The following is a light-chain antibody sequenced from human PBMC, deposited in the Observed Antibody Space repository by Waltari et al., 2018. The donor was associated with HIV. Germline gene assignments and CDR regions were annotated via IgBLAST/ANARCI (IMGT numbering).Light chain of an antibody. V-gene: IGLV6-57*01. CDR1: SGGIGSTY. J-gene: IGLJ2*01. Sequence: NFILTQSHSVSESPGKTVTISCTRSSGGIGSTYIQWYQQRPRRSPDTAMYEDSQRRAGVPNRCSGSGDSSSNSASLTIAGLKTEDEADYFCQSYDGTTVVFGGGTRLTVL. CDR3: QSYDGTTVV. CDR2: EDS.